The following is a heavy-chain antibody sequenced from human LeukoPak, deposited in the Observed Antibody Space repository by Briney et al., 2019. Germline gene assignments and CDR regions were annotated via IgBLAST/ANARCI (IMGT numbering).Heavy chain of an antibody. CDR3: AREDYYDSSGIDY. D-gene: IGHD3-22*01. J-gene: IGHJ4*02. CDR2: INHSGST. CDR1: GFTFSSYS. Sequence: GSLRLSCAASGFTFSSYSMNWVRQPPGKGLEWIGEINHSGSTNYNPSLKSRVTISVDTSKNQFSLKLSSVTAADTAVYYCAREDYYDSSGIDYWGQGTLVTVSS. V-gene: IGHV4-34*01.